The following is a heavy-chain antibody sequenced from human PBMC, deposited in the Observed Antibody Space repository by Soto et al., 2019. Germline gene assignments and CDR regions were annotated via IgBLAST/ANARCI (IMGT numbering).Heavy chain of an antibody. J-gene: IGHJ4*02. D-gene: IGHD2-2*01. CDR3: ATPRDCSSTSCPNWTFDY. V-gene: IGHV1-69*06. CDR2: ILPIFGTA. Sequence: SVKVSCKASGGTFSSYAISWVRQAPGQGLEWMGGILPIFGTANYAQKFQGRVTITADKSTRTAYMELSSLRSEDTAVYYCATPRDCSSTSCPNWTFDYWGQGTLVTVSS. CDR1: GGTFSSYA.